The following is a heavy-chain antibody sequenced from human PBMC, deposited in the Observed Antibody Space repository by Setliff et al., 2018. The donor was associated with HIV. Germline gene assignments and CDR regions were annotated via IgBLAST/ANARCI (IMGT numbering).Heavy chain of an antibody. J-gene: IGHJ4*02. Sequence: ASVKVSCKAAGGTFRNYAINWARQAPGQGLEWMGAIIPSLGAIYSAQKFQGRVTITVDEYATTVYMELSSLKPEDTAVYYCARGRWFGQLESSFDHWGLGTLVTVSS. CDR3: ARGRWFGQLESSFDH. CDR2: IIPSLGAI. CDR1: GGTFRNYA. D-gene: IGHD3-10*01. V-gene: IGHV1-69*13.